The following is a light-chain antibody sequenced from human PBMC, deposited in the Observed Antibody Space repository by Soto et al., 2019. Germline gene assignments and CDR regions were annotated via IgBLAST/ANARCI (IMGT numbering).Light chain of an antibody. V-gene: IGKV1-39*01. Sequence: DIQMTQSPSSLSASVGDSVTITCRASQSISSYLNWYQQKQGKAPKLLIYAASSLQSGVPSRFSGSGSGTDFTLPISSLQPEDFETYYCQQSYSNPWTFGQGTKVDIK. CDR2: AAS. CDR3: QQSYSNPWT. CDR1: QSISSY. J-gene: IGKJ1*01.